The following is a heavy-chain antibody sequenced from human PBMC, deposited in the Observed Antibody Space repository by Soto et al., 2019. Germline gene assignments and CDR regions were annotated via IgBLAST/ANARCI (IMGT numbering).Heavy chain of an antibody. V-gene: IGHV4-59*08. J-gene: IGHJ5*02. Sequence: PSGTLSLTCTVPGGSISSYDWSWIRQPPGKGLEWIGYIYYSGSTNYNPSLKSRVTISVDTSKNQFSLKLSSVTAADTAVYYCARHVPNPVEDPWFDPWGQGTLVTVSS. CDR2: IYYSGST. CDR1: GGSISSYD. CDR3: ARHVPNPVEDPWFDP. D-gene: IGHD2-15*01.